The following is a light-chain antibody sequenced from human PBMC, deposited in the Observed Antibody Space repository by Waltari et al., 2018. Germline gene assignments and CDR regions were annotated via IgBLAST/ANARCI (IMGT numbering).Light chain of an antibody. CDR1: SSNIGIDT. CDR2: TDN. V-gene: IGLV1-44*01. J-gene: IGLJ3*02. Sequence: QSVLTPPPSASGTPGQRVTISCSGSSSNIGIDTVNWFQHLPGTAPNLLIYTDNRRPSGVPDRFSGSRSGTSASLAISGLQSEDEADYYCATWDDTLHGCWVFGGGTKLTVL. CDR3: ATWDDTLHGCWV.